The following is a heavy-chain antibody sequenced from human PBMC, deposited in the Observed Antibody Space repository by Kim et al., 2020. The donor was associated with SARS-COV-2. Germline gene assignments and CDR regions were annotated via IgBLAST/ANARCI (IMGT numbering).Heavy chain of an antibody. Sequence: GGSLRLSCAASGITVTGNYMTWVRQAPGKGLEWFSVMFGDATSDYADSVKGRFSISRDTSRNTVYLQMSSVSAEDTAVYYCATRSSGWNNWYFDLWGRGTLVTVSS. V-gene: IGHV3-66*02. J-gene: IGHJ2*01. CDR1: GITVTGNY. CDR3: ATRSSGWNNWYFDL. D-gene: IGHD6-19*01. CDR2: MFGDATS.